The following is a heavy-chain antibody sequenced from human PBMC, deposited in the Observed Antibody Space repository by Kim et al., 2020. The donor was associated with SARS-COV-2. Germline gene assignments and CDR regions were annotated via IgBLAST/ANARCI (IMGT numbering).Heavy chain of an antibody. CDR2: INAGNGNT. CDR3: ARDPLPGYYGSGSYYGGGYNWFDP. J-gene: IGHJ5*02. V-gene: IGHV1-3*01. Sequence: ASVKVSCKASGYTFTSYAMHWVRQAPGQRLEWMGWINAGNGNTKYSQKFQGRVTITRDTSASTAYMELSSLRSEDTAVYYCARDPLPGYYGSGSYYGGGYNWFDPWGQGTLVTVSS. D-gene: IGHD3-10*01. CDR1: GYTFTSYA.